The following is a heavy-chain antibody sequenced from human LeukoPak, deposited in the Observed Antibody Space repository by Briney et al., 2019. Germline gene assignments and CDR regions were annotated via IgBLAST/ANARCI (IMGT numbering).Heavy chain of an antibody. CDR1: GYTFTGYY. D-gene: IGHD1-26*01. J-gene: IGHJ4*02. V-gene: IGHV1-2*02. CDR2: INPNSGGT. Sequence: ASVKVSCKASGYTFTGYYMHWVRQAPGQGLEWMGWINPNSGGTNYAQKFQGRVTMTRDTSISTAYMELSRLRSDDTVVYYCARDSRGSYPFDYWGQGTLVTVSS. CDR3: ARDSRGSYPFDY.